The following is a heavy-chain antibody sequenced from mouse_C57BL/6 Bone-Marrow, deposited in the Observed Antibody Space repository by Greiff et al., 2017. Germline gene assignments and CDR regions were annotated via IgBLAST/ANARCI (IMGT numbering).Heavy chain of an antibody. V-gene: IGHV10-3*01. Sequence: EVMLVESGGGLVQPKGSLKLSCAASGFTFNTYAMHWVRQAPGKGLEWVARIRSKRSNYATYYADSVKDRFIIYRDDSQSMLYLQMNNLKTVDTAMYYCCLLLRYRGFAYWGQGTLVTVSA. J-gene: IGHJ3*01. CDR3: CLLLRYRGFAY. D-gene: IGHD1-1*01. CDR2: IRSKRSNYAT. CDR1: GFTFNTYA.